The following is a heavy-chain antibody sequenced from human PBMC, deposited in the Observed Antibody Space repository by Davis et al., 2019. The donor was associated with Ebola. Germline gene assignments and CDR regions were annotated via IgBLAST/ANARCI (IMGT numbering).Heavy chain of an antibody. CDR1: GDSMSDYY. Sequence: SETLSLTCTVSGDSMSDYYYNWIRQPPGRGLEWIGNIYYSGTTNLNPSLKSRVTISGDTSKNQFSLKLSSVTAADTAVYYCARGWEFLEPWGQGTLVTVSS. CDR2: IYYSGTT. J-gene: IGHJ4*02. V-gene: IGHV4-59*12. D-gene: IGHD3-3*01. CDR3: ARGWEFLEP.